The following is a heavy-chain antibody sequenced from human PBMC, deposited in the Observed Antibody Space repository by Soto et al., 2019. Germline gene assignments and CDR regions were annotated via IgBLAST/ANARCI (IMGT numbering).Heavy chain of an antibody. Sequence: TLSLTCTVSGGSISSGGYYWSWIRQHPGKGLEWIGYIYYSGSTYYNPSLKSRVTISADTSKNQFSLKLSSVTAADTAVYYCARLIAAAGGNRAYWGQGTLVTVSS. CDR1: GGSISSGGYY. CDR3: ARLIAAAGGNRAY. J-gene: IGHJ4*02. CDR2: IYYSGST. V-gene: IGHV4-31*03. D-gene: IGHD6-13*01.